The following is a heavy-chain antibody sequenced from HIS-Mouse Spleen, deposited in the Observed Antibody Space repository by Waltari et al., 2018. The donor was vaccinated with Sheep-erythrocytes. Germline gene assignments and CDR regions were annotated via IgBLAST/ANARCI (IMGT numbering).Heavy chain of an antibody. Sequence: QVQLVQSGAAVKKPGSSVKVSCTASGGTFRSYAISWVRQAPGQGLEWMGRIIPILGIANYAQKFQGRVTITADKSTSTAYMELSSLRSEDTAVYYCAQTGATTPHFDYWGQGTLVTVSS. V-gene: IGHV1-69*04. CDR2: IIPILGIA. CDR1: GGTFRSYA. D-gene: IGHD1-26*01. CDR3: AQTGATTPHFDY. J-gene: IGHJ4*02.